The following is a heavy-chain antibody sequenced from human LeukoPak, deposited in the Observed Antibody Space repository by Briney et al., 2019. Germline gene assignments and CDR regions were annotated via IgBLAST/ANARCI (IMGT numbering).Heavy chain of an antibody. CDR2: IIPIFGTA. D-gene: IGHD3-3*01. Sequence: ASVKVSCKASGGTFSSYAISWVRQAPGQGLEWMGGIIPIFGTANYAQKFQGRVTITADESTSTAYMELSSLRSEGTAVYYCARDGTYYDFWSGYSPYYFDYWGQGTLVTVSS. CDR1: GGTFSSYA. J-gene: IGHJ4*02. CDR3: ARDGTYYDFWSGYSPYYFDY. V-gene: IGHV1-69*13.